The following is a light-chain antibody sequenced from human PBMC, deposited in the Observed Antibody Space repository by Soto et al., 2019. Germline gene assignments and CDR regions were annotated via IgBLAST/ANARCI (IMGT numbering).Light chain of an antibody. J-gene: IGKJ1*01. CDR3: QQYNSWLWT. V-gene: IGKV3-15*01. CDR1: QSVSSK. CDR2: GAS. Sequence: IVQPHSPPTLSVAPLDAXALXWGASQSVSSKLAWYQQKPGQAPRLLIYGASTRATGIPARFSGSGSGTEFTLIISSLQSEDSAVYYCQQYNSWLWTFGQGTKVYIK.